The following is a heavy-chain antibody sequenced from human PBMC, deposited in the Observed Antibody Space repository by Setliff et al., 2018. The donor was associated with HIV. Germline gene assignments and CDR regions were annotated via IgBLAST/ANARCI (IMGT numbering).Heavy chain of an antibody. CDR3: ARRYRIAARPKWFDP. CDR2: INHSGST. CDR1: GGSFSDYY. Sequence: SETLSLTWAVYGGSFSDYYWSWIRQPPGKGLEWIGEINHSGSTNYNPSLKSRVTISVDTSKNQFSLKLSSVTASDTAVYYCARRYRIAARPKWFDPWGQGTQVTV. D-gene: IGHD6-6*01. J-gene: IGHJ5*02. V-gene: IGHV4-34*01.